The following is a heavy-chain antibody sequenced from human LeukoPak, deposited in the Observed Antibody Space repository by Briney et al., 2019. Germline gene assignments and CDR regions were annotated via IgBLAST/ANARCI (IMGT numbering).Heavy chain of an antibody. J-gene: IGHJ4*02. Sequence: PSETLSLTCAVSGYSISSGYYWGWIRQPPGKGLEWIGRIYHSGSTSYKPSLNSRVTISVDTSKNQFSLKLSSVTAADPAVYHCARNSSGIHFDYWGQGTLVTVSS. CDR2: IYHSGST. CDR1: GYSISSGYY. V-gene: IGHV4-38-2*01. CDR3: ARNSSGIHFDY. D-gene: IGHD3-22*01.